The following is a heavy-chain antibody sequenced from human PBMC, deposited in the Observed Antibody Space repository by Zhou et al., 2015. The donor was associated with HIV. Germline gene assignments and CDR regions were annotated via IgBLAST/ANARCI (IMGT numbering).Heavy chain of an antibody. CDR1: GFIFDDFA. V-gene: IGHV3-23*01. Sequence: EVHLSDSGGDLVQRGGSLSLSCAASGFIFDDFAMSWVRHRPGQGLEWISGISATGHGLFYANSVKGRFTISRDNFRKTLYLQMSSLSVEDTGTYYCARGRNGVTAALDYWGQGTLVTVAS. J-gene: IGHJ4*02. CDR3: ARGRNGVTAALDY. D-gene: IGHD3-3*01. CDR2: ISATGHGL.